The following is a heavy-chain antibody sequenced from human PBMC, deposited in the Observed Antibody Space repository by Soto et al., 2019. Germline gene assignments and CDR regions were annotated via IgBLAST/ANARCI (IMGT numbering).Heavy chain of an antibody. D-gene: IGHD3-16*01. J-gene: IGHJ3*02. CDR2: IYYSGST. V-gene: IGHV4-59*08. Sequence: PSETLSLTCTVSGGSISSYYWSWIRPPPGKGLEWIGYIYYSGSTNYNPSLKSRVTISVDTSKNQFSLKLSSVTAADTAVYYCARRFRHRLGAFDIWGQGTMVTVSS. CDR3: ARRFRHRLGAFDI. CDR1: GGSISSYY.